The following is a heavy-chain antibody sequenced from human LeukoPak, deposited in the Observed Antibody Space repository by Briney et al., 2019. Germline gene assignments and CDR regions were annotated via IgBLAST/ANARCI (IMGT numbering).Heavy chain of an antibody. CDR2: IYYSGST. J-gene: IGHJ4*02. CDR3: AKLEAVAGLGWVDE. CDR1: RGSISSSSYY. D-gene: IGHD6-19*01. Sequence: SETLSLTCTVSRGSISSSSYYWGWTRHPPGKGLEWIGTIYYSGSTYYNPSLKSRVTISVDTSKNQCSLKLSSVTAAETAIYYCAKLEAVAGLGWVDEWGQGTLVTVSS. V-gene: IGHV4-39*07.